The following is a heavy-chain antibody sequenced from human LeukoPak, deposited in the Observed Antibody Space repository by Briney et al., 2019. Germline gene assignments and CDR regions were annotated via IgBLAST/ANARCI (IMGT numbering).Heavy chain of an antibody. CDR1: GYTLTELS. Sequence: ASVKVSCKVSGYTLTELSMHWVRQAPGKGLEWMGGFDPEDGETIYAQKFQGRVTMTRDTSTSTVYMELSSLRSEDTAVYYCARFRLNAGASDYWGQGTLVTVSS. J-gene: IGHJ4*02. CDR3: ARFRLNAGASDY. D-gene: IGHD3-10*01. CDR2: FDPEDGET. V-gene: IGHV1-24*01.